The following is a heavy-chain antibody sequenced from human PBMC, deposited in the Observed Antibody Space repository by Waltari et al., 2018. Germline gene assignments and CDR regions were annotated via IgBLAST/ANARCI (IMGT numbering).Heavy chain of an antibody. Sequence: EVPLVQSGAEVKQPGESLKISCKCSGYTFNSYWIGWVRQMPGKGLEWMAIIYPCDSESRYSPPFQGQVTISVDKSINTAYLQWDNLKTSDSAIYYCARSEVLATGNYYFDYWGQGTLVTVSS. D-gene: IGHD5-12*01. V-gene: IGHV5-51*01. CDR3: ARSEVLATGNYYFDY. CDR1: GYTFNSYW. J-gene: IGHJ4*02. CDR2: IYPCDSES.